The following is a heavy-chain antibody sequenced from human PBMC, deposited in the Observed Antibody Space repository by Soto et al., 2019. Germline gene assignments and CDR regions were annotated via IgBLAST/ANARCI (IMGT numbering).Heavy chain of an antibody. D-gene: IGHD6-19*01. CDR3: ASIRYGIAVAGTYYYYVMDF. CDR1: DGSIRSSSYY. J-gene: IGHJ6*01. CDR2: IYYSGST. Sequence: SETLSLTCTVSDGSIRSSSYYRGWIRQPPGKGLEWIGSIYYSGSTYYNPSLKSRVTISVDTSKNQFSLKLSSVTAADTAVYYCASIRYGIAVAGTYYYYVMDFWVQGTTVTVSS. V-gene: IGHV4-39*01.